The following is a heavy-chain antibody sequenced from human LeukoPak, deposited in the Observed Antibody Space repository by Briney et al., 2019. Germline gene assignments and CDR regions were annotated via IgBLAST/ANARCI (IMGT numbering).Heavy chain of an antibody. J-gene: IGHJ4*02. D-gene: IGHD3-22*01. CDR2: LSSSSSYI. Sequence: GGSLRLSCAASGFTFNTYSMNWVRQAPGKGLEWVSSLSSSSSYIYYADSVKGRFTISRHNSKNTLYLQMNSLRAEDTAVYYCARERRGIDYDSSGYYHYFDYWGQGTLVTVSS. V-gene: IGHV3-21*04. CDR1: GFTFNTYS. CDR3: ARERRGIDYDSSGYYHYFDY.